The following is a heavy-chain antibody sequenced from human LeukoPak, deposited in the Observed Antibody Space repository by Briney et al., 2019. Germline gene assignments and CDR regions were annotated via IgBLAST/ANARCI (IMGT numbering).Heavy chain of an antibody. V-gene: IGHV3-30*18. D-gene: IGHD2-8*02. Sequence: QPGGSLRLSCAASGFTFSRHGMHWVRQAPGKGLEWVAVISYDGSNKHYADSVKGRFTISRDNSKNTLYLQMNSLRAEDTAVYYCAKDPIWWNYFDYWGQGTLVTVSS. J-gene: IGHJ4*02. CDR2: ISYDGSNK. CDR3: AKDPIWWNYFDY. CDR1: GFTFSRHG.